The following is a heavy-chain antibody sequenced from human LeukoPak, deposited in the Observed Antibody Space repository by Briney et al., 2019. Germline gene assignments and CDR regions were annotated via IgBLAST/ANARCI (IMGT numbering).Heavy chain of an antibody. Sequence: AGGSLRLSCAASGFNVSYYSMNWVRQAPGKGLEWVSYISFSNSTLCYADSVRGRFTISRDNAKNSLSLQMNSLRAEDTAVYYCAGGGATSFDYWGQGILVTVSS. D-gene: IGHD5-12*01. V-gene: IGHV3-48*04. CDR1: GFNVSYYS. J-gene: IGHJ4*02. CDR2: ISFSNSTL. CDR3: AGGGATSFDY.